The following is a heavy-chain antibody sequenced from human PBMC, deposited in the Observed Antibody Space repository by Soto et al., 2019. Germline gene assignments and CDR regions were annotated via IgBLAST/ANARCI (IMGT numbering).Heavy chain of an antibody. CDR1: GFTFDDYA. CDR3: AKDRYRLRLGELSLWDY. CDR2: ISWNSGSI. Sequence: EVQLVESGGGLVQPGRSLRLSCAASGFTFDDYAMHWVRQAPGKGLEWVSGISWNSGSIGYADSVKGRFTISRDNAKNSMYLQMTSLRAEDTALYYCAKDRYRLRLGELSLWDYWGQGTLVTVSS. J-gene: IGHJ4*02. V-gene: IGHV3-9*01. D-gene: IGHD3-16*02.